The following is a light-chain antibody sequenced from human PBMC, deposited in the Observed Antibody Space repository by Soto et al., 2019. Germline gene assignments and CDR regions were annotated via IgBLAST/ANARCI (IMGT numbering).Light chain of an antibody. CDR3: VLYMGSGRVV. V-gene: IGLV8-61*01. CDR1: SGSVSTSYY. J-gene: IGLJ2*01. CDR2: STN. Sequence: QTVVTQEPSFSVSPGGTVTLTCGLSSGSVSTSYYPSWYQQTPGQAPRTLIYSTNTRSSGVPDRFSGSILGNKAALPITGAQADDESDYYCVLYMGSGRVVFGGGTKLTVL.